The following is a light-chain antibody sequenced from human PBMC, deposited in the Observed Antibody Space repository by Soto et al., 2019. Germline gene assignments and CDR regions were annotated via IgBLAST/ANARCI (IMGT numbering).Light chain of an antibody. Sequence: EIVMTQSPATLSVSPGDRATLSCRASQSVGSNLAWYLQKPGQAPRLLVYRASTRATGVPARFSGSGSGTEFTLSISSLQSEDFAVYYCQQYNNWPPYTFGQGTKVEVK. CDR1: QSVGSN. CDR3: QQYNNWPPYT. V-gene: IGKV3-15*01. J-gene: IGKJ2*01. CDR2: RAS.